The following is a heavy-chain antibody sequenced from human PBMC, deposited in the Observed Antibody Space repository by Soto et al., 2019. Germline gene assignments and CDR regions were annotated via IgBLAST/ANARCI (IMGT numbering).Heavy chain of an antibody. CDR2: ISAYNGNT. D-gene: IGHD6-13*01. Sequence: ASVKVSCKASGYTFTSYGISWVRQAPGQGLEWMGWISAYNGNTSYAQKLQGRVTMTTDTATSTAYMELRSLRSDDTAVYCCAGDIAAAGTRFDYWDQETLVTVSS. CDR1: GYTFTSYG. J-gene: IGHJ4*02. CDR3: AGDIAAAGTRFDY. V-gene: IGHV1-18*04.